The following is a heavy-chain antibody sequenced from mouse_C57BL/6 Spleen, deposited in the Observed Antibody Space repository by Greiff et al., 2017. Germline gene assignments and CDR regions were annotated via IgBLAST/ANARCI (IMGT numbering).Heavy chain of an antibody. V-gene: IGHV3-6*01. Sequence: DVKLQESGPGLVKPSQSLSLTCSVTGYSITSGYYWNWIRQFPGNKLEWMGYISYDGSNNYNPSLKNRIPITRDTSKNQFFLKLNSVTTEDTATYYCAREGITTVVAPYYYAMDYWGQGTSVTVSS. CDR3: AREGITTVVAPYYYAMDY. CDR2: ISYDGSN. D-gene: IGHD1-1*01. CDR1: GYSITSGYY. J-gene: IGHJ4*01.